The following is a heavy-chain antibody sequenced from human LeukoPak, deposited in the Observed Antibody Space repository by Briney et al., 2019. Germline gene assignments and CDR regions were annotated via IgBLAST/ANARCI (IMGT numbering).Heavy chain of an antibody. CDR3: ARDNYDILTGTHSDY. V-gene: IGHV4-38-2*02. J-gene: IGHJ4*02. CDR1: GYSIGSGYY. D-gene: IGHD3-9*01. CDR2: IYHSGST. Sequence: PSETLSLTCTVSGYSIGSGYYWGWIRPPPGKGLEWIGMIYHSGSTYYNPSLKSRVNISVDTTKNQFSLKLSSVTAADTAVYYCARDNYDILTGTHSDYWGQGTLVTVSS.